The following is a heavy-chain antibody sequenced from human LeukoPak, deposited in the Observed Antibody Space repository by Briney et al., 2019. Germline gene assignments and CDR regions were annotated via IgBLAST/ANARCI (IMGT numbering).Heavy chain of an antibody. V-gene: IGHV1-18*01. CDR1: GYTFTSYG. D-gene: IGHD2-2*01. J-gene: IGHJ5*02. CDR2: ISAYNGNT. Sequence: ASVKVSCKASGYTFTSYGISWVRQAPGQGLEWMGWISAYNGNTNYAQKLQGRVTMTTDTSTSTAYMELRSLRSDDTAVYYCARDGPVPAAMGNWFDPWGQGTLVTVSS. CDR3: ARDGPVPAAMGNWFDP.